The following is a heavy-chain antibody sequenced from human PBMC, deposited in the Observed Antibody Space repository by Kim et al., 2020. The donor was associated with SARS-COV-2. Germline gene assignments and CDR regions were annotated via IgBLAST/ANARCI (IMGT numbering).Heavy chain of an antibody. D-gene: IGHD6-13*01. Sequence: QKFQGRVTITADESTSTAYMELSSLRSEDTAVYYCAGKYSSSWLYNWFDPWGQGTLVTVSS. V-gene: IGHV1-69*01. CDR3: AGKYSSSWLYNWFDP. J-gene: IGHJ5*02.